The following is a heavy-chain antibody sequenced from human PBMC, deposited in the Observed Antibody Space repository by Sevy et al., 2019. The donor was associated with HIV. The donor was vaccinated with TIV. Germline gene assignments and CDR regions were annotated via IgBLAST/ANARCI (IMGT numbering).Heavy chain of an antibody. D-gene: IGHD5-12*01. CDR1: GFTFSNAW. CDR3: AKDVSDGYNYFLDF. J-gene: IGHJ4*02. CDR2: ISNDGGNQ. Sequence: GETLKISCAASGFTFSNAWMTWVRQAPGKGLEWVAVISNDGGNQYYADSVKGRFTISRDNSKNTVYLQMNSLRAEDTAVYYCAKDVSDGYNYFLDFWGQGALVTVSS. V-gene: IGHV3-30*18.